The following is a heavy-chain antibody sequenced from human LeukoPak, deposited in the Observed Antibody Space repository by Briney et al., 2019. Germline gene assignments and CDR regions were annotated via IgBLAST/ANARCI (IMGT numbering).Heavy chain of an antibody. J-gene: IGHJ6*03. V-gene: IGHV1-69*05. D-gene: IGHD3-3*01. CDR2: IIPIFGTA. CDR1: GGTFSSYA. Sequence: GASVKVSCKASGGTFSSYAISWVRQAPGQGLEWMGGIIPIFGTANYAQKFQGRVTITTDVSTSTAYMELSSLRSEDTAVYYCARNVPSYDFWSGTTLPTYYMDVWGKGTTVTVSS. CDR3: ARNVPSYDFWSGTTLPTYYMDV.